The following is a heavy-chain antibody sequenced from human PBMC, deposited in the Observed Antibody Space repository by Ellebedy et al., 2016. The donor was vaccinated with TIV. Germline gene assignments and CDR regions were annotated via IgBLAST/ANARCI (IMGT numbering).Heavy chain of an antibody. Sequence: ASVKVSCKASGYTFTTYGISWVRQAPGQGLEWMGWISAYNGNTNYAQNLQGRVTMTTDTSTNTAYMELRSLRSEDTAVYYSARDPWYSGTYPNWFDPWGQGTLVTVSS. CDR2: ISAYNGNT. V-gene: IGHV1-18*01. D-gene: IGHD1-26*01. J-gene: IGHJ5*02. CDR1: GYTFTTYG. CDR3: ARDPWYSGTYPNWFDP.